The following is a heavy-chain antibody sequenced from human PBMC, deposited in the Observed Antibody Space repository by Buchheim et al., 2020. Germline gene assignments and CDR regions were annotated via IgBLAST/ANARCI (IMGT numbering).Heavy chain of an antibody. Sequence: QVQLVESGGGVVQPGRSLRRSCAASGFTFSSYGMHWVRQAPGKGLEWVAVISYDGSNKYYADSVKGRFTISRDNSKNTLYLQMNSLRAEDTAVYYCAKDRGIGLYYFDYWGQGTL. CDR2: ISYDGSNK. CDR1: GFTFSSYG. V-gene: IGHV3-30*18. D-gene: IGHD3-10*01. CDR3: AKDRGIGLYYFDY. J-gene: IGHJ4*02.